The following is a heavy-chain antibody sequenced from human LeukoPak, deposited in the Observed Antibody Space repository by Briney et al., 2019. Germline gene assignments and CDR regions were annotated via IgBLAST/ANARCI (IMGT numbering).Heavy chain of an antibody. CDR3: ARDRYYYGSGGNWFDP. V-gene: IGHV4-59*01. D-gene: IGHD3-10*01. Sequence: SETLSLTCTVSGGSISSYYWIWIRQPPGKGLKWIRYIYYSGSTNYNPSLKSRITITVETSKNQFSLKLSSVTAADTDVYYCARDRYYYGSGGNWFDPWGQGTMVSVSS. J-gene: IGHJ5*02. CDR2: IYYSGST. CDR1: GGSISSYY.